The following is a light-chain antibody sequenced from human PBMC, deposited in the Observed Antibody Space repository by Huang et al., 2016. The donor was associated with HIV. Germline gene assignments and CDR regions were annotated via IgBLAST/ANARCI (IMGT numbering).Light chain of an antibody. J-gene: IGKJ2*02. Sequence: IVMTQTPLSLSVTPGQPATISCKSNQSLLHSDGKTYLYWYLQRPGQSPQLLIYEFSSRSSGVPDRFSVSGSGTDFTLKISRVEAGDVGVYYCMQSIHLRTFGQGTKLEIK. CDR1: QSLLHSDGKTY. V-gene: IGKV2-29*02. CDR3: MQSIHLRT. CDR2: EFS.